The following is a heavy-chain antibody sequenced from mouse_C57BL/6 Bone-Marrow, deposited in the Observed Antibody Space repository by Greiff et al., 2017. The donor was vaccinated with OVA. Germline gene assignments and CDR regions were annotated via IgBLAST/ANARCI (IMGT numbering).Heavy chain of an antibody. CDR3: ARGGNSLAY. D-gene: IGHD2-1*01. Sequence: VQGVESGPELVKPGASVKISCKASGYAFSSSWMNWVKQRPGKGLEWIGRIYPGDGDTNYNGKFKGKATLTADKSSSTAYMQLSSLTSEDSAVYFCARGGNSLAYWGQGTLVTVSA. CDR2: IYPGDGDT. J-gene: IGHJ3*01. V-gene: IGHV1-82*01. CDR1: GYAFSSSW.